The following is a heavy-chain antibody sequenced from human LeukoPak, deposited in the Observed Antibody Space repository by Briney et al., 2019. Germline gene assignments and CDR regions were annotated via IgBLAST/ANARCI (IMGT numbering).Heavy chain of an antibody. Sequence: GGSLRLSCAAAGFTFSSYAMSWVRQAPGKGLEWVSGISGSGGSTYYADSVKGRFTISRDNSKNTLFLQMNSLTAEDTALYYSATTLLRASTSMDVWGKGTTVTVSS. CDR1: GFTFSSYA. CDR2: ISGSGGST. J-gene: IGHJ6*03. CDR3: ATTLLRASTSMDV. D-gene: IGHD1-1*01. V-gene: IGHV3-23*01.